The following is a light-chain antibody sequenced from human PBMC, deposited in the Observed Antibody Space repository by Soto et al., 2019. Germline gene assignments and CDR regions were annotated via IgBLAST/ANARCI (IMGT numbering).Light chain of an antibody. J-gene: IGKJ1*01. V-gene: IGKV3-11*01. CDR3: QQYGSSAT. Sequence: EIVLTQSPATLSLSPGERATLSCRASQSVSSYLAWYQQKPGQAPRLLIYDASNRATGIPARFSGSGSGTDFTLTISRLEPEDFAVYYCQQYGSSATLGHGTKVDIK. CDR2: DAS. CDR1: QSVSSY.